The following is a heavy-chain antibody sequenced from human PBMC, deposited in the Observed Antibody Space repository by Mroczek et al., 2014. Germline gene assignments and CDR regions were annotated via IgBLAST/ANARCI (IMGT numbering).Heavy chain of an antibody. Sequence: QVQLQQWCAGLLKPSETLSLTCAVYGGSFSGYYWSWIRQPPGKGLEWIGEINHSGSTNYNPSLKSRVTISVDTSKNQFSLKLSSVTAADTAVYYCARMLEDLTVGSGSYPYYFDYWGQGTLVTVSS. CDR2: INHSGST. V-gene: IGHV4-34*01. J-gene: IGHJ4*02. D-gene: IGHD3-10*01. CDR1: GGSFSGYY. CDR3: ARMLEDLTVGSGSYPYYFDY.